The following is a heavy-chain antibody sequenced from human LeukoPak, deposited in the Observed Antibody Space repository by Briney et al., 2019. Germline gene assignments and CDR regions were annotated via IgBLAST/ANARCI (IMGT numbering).Heavy chain of an antibody. V-gene: IGHV4-59*08. D-gene: IGHD5-18*01. J-gene: IGHJ5*02. CDR2: IYYSGST. CDR3: ARHPTALVSYGFDP. Sequence: PSETLSLTCTVSGGSFSNYYWSWIRQPPGKGLEWIGNIYYSGSTNYNPSLKSRVTISVDTSKNQFSLNLSSVTAADTAVYYCARHPTALVSYGFDPWGQGTLVTVSS. CDR1: GGSFSNYY.